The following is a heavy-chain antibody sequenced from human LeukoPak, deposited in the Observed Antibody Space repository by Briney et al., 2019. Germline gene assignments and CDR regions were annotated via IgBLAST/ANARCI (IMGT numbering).Heavy chain of an antibody. J-gene: IGHJ4*02. CDR3: ARDRKPTPDEVATHDDY. CDR1: GFTFSSYS. V-gene: IGHV3-21*01. Sequence: KPGGSLRLSCAASGFTFSSYSMNWVRQAPGKGLEWVSSISSSSSYIYYADSVKGRFTISRDNAKNSLYLQMNSLRAEDTAVYYCARDRKPTPDEVATHDDYWGQGTLVTVSS. D-gene: IGHD5-12*01. CDR2: ISSSSSYI.